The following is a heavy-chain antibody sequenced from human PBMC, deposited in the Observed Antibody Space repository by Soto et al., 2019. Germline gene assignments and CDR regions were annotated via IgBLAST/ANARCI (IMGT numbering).Heavy chain of an antibody. CDR3: ARVSGYYLPDY. V-gene: IGHV1-3*05. CDR2: INAGNGNT. D-gene: IGHD5-12*01. CDR1: GYTFTNYA. Sequence: QVQLVQSGAEEKKPGASVKVSCKASGYTFTNYAMHWVRQAPGQRLEWMGWINAGNGNTKYSQKFQGRVTITRDTSASTAYMELSSRRSEDTAVYYCARVSGYYLPDYWGQGTLVTVSS. J-gene: IGHJ4*02.